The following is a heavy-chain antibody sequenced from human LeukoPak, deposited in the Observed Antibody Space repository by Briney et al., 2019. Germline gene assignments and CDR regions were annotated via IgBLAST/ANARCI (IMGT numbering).Heavy chain of an antibody. J-gene: IGHJ3*02. V-gene: IGHV5-51*01. CDR2: IYPGDSDT. Sequence: GESLQISCKTSGYSFTSYWIGWVRQMPGKGLEWMGIIYPGDSDTRYSPSFQGQVTISADKSISTAYLQWSSLKASDTAMYYCARQGYYYGSGRLDDAFDIWGQGTMVTVSS. CDR3: ARQGYYYGSGRLDDAFDI. D-gene: IGHD3-10*01. CDR1: GYSFTSYW.